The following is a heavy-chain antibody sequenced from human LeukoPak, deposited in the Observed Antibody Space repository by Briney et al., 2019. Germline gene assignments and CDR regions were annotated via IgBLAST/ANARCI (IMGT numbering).Heavy chain of an antibody. CDR2: ISAYNGNT. CDR1: GYTFTSYG. J-gene: IGHJ4*02. Sequence: ASAKVSCKASGYTFTSYGISWVRQAPGQGLEWMGWISAYNGNTNYAQKLQGRVTMTTDTSTSTAYMELRSLRSDDTAVYYCARDHRWYCSSTSCSSDYWGQGTLVTVSS. CDR3: ARDHRWYCSSTSCSSDY. V-gene: IGHV1-18*01. D-gene: IGHD2-2*01.